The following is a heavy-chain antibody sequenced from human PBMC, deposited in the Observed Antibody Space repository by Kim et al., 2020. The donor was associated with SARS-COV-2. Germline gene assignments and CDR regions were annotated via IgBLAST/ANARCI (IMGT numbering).Heavy chain of an antibody. CDR1: GGSISSYY. CDR2: IYNSGRT. V-gene: IGHV4-59*01. Sequence: SETLSLTCTVSGGSISSYYCSWIRQRPGTGLEWIGFIYNSGRTNYNSSLKRRVTTTVYTYTNQFSLKLSSVTVAATAADYCSSAQYTCSWYSRWFDP. J-gene: IGHJ5*02. CDR3: SSAQYTCSWYSRWFDP. D-gene: IGHD6-13*01.